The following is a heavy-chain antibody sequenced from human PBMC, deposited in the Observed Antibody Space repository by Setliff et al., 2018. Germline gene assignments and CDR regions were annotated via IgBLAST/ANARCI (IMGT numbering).Heavy chain of an antibody. CDR2: TYSKGSM. CDR1: GGSINSGPYY. J-gene: IGHJ4*01. V-gene: IGHV4-61*09. Sequence: PSETLSLTCTVTGGSINSGPYYWTWIRQSAGKGLEWLGQTYSKGSMNYNPSLKSRVTISADSSKSQFFLRLTSVTAADTAIYYCARGDSSGNNYPVLDYWGQGTRVTVSS. CDR3: ARGDSSGNNYPVLDY. D-gene: IGHD5-18*01.